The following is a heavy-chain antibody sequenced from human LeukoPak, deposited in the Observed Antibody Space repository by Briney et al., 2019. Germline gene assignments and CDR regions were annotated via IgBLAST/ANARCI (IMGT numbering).Heavy chain of an antibody. CDR2: IYHSGST. V-gene: IGHV4-30-2*01. CDR1: GGSISSGGYY. Sequence: SQTLSLTCTVSGGSISSGGYYWSWIRQPPGKGLEWIGYIYHSGSTYYNPSLKSRVTISVDTSKNQFSLKLSSVTAADTAVYYCARGGPYDAFDIWSQGTMVTVSS. J-gene: IGHJ3*02. CDR3: ARGGPYDAFDI.